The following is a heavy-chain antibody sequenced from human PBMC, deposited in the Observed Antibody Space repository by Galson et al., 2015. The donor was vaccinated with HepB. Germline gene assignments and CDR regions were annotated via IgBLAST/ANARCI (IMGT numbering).Heavy chain of an antibody. J-gene: IGHJ4*02. Sequence: SLRLSCAASGFTFSSYAMHWVRQAPGKGLEWVAVISYDGSNKYYADSVKGRFTISRDNSKNTLYLQMNSLRAEDTAVYYCASGLAAAGIPFDYWGQGTLVTVSS. CDR1: GFTFSSYA. CDR3: ASGLAAAGIPFDY. D-gene: IGHD6-13*01. CDR2: ISYDGSNK. V-gene: IGHV3-30-3*01.